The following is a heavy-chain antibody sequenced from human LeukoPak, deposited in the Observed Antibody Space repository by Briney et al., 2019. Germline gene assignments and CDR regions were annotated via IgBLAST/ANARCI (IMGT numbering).Heavy chain of an antibody. Sequence: SVKVSCKAPGGTFSSYAISWVRQAPGQGLEWMGGIIPIFGTANYAQKFQGRVTITADKSTSTAYMELSSLRSEDTAVYYCASGWSHRYYFDYWGQGTLVTVSS. CDR2: IIPIFGTA. CDR3: ASGWSHRYYFDY. CDR1: GGTFSSYA. D-gene: IGHD2-15*01. J-gene: IGHJ4*02. V-gene: IGHV1-69*06.